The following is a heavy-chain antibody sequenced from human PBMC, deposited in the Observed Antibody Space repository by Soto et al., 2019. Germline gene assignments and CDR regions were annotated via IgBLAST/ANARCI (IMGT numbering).Heavy chain of an antibody. CDR1: GYTFTSYD. CDR3: ARGGRHYDFWSAINWFDP. Sequence: ASVKVSCKASGYTFTSYDINWVRQATGQGLEWMGWMNPNSGNTGYAQKFQGRVTMTRKTSISTAYMELSSLRSEDTAVYYCARGGRHYDFWSAINWFDPWGQGTLVTVSS. CDR2: MNPNSGNT. J-gene: IGHJ5*02. D-gene: IGHD3-3*01. V-gene: IGHV1-8*01.